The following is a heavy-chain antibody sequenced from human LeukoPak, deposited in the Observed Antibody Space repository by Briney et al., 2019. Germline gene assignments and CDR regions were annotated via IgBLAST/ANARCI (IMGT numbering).Heavy chain of an antibody. Sequence: GGSLRLSCAASGFTFDDYGMSWVRQAPGKGLEWVSGINWNGASTGYADSVKGRFTISRDNSKNTLYLQMNSLRAEDTAVYYCARDLGQYYDTSDNWFDPWGQGTLVTVSS. CDR1: GFTFDDYG. CDR2: INWNGAST. D-gene: IGHD3-22*01. J-gene: IGHJ5*02. V-gene: IGHV3-20*04. CDR3: ARDLGQYYDTSDNWFDP.